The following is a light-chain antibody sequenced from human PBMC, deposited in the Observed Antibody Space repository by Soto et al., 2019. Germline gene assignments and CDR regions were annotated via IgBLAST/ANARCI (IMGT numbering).Light chain of an antibody. J-gene: IGKJ1*01. CDR2: AAT. V-gene: IGKV1-6*01. CDR3: LQDYDYPWA. Sequence: AIQMTQSPSSLSASVGERITITCRASQGIRNDLSWYQQKFGQAPKLLIYAATNLQNGVPSRFSGSGSGTDFTLTITSLQPDDFATYYCLQDYDYPWAFGQGTRV. CDR1: QGIRND.